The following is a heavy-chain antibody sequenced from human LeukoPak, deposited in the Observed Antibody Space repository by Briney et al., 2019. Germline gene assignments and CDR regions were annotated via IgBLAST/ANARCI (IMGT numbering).Heavy chain of an antibody. D-gene: IGHD1-14*01. CDR2: IGPTGTDR. CDR1: GFTFSSCG. V-gene: IGHV3-21*01. Sequence: GGSLRLSCAASGFTFSSCGFNWVRQAPGKGLEWVSSIGPTGTDRYYADSVRGRFTISRDNPKNSMYLQMDSLRDEDTAVYYCATETIGRHYDYWGQGTLLTVSS. J-gene: IGHJ4*02. CDR3: ATETIGRHYDY.